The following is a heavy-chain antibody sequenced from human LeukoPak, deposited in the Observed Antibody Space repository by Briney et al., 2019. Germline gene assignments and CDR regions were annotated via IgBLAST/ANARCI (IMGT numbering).Heavy chain of an antibody. CDR1: GFTFSSYA. V-gene: IGHV3-23*01. Sequence: PGGSLRLSCAASGFTFSSYAMSWVRQAPGKGLESVSAISGSGGSTYYADSVKGRFTISRDNSKNTLYLQMNSLRAEDTAVYYCAKDRRYGSGTLDYWGQGTLVTVSS. CDR2: ISGSGGST. CDR3: AKDRRYGSGTLDY. D-gene: IGHD3-10*01. J-gene: IGHJ4*02.